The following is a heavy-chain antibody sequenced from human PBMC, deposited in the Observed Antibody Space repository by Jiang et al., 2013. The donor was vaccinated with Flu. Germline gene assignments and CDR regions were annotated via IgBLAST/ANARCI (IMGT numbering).Heavy chain of an antibody. CDR2: IYPGDSDS. CDR1: GYSFTSYW. J-gene: IGHJ4*02. CDR3: ARQDPPGRRSAYCTRTSCYWNY. D-gene: IGHD2-2*01. V-gene: IGHV5-51*01. Sequence: GAEVKKPGESLRISCKGSGYSFTSYWISWVRQMPGKGLEWMGIIYPGDSDSRYSPSFQGRVTISADKSISAAYLQWSSLKASDTAMYYCARQDPPGRRSAYCTRTSCYWNYWGQGSLVTVSS.